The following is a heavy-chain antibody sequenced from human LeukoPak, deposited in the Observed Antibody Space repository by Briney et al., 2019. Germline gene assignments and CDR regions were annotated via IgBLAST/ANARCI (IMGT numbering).Heavy chain of an antibody. Sequence: GASVKVSCKASGYTFTSYYMHWVRQAPGQGLEWMGIINPSGGSTSYAQKFQGRVTMTRDTSTSTVYMELSSLRSEDTAVYYCARWRDYGDYDPYYFDYWGQGTLVTVSS. CDR3: ARWRDYGDYDPYYFDY. J-gene: IGHJ4*02. CDR2: INPSGGST. CDR1: GYTFTSYY. D-gene: IGHD4-17*01. V-gene: IGHV1-46*01.